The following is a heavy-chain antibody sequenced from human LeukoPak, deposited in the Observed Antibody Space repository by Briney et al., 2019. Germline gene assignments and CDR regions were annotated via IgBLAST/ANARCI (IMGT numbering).Heavy chain of an antibody. J-gene: IGHJ4*02. CDR1: GFTFNKYW. V-gene: IGHV3-7*01. D-gene: IGHD2-21*02. Sequence: TGGSLRLSCAASGFTFNKYWMNWVRQAPGKELEWVANIQPDGGEKYYVESVKGRFTISRDNAKNSLYLHMSSLRAEDTAVYYCAKDMETVTDNFDSWGQGTLVTVSS. CDR3: AKDMETVTDNFDS. CDR2: IQPDGGEK.